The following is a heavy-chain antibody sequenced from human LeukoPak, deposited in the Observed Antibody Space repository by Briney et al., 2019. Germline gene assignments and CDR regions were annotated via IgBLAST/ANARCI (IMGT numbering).Heavy chain of an antibody. V-gene: IGHV4-34*01. Sequence: SETLSLTCAVYGGSFSGYYWSWIRQPPGKGLEWIGEINHSGSTNYNPSLKSRVTISVDTSKNQFSLKLSSVTAADTAVYYCARETGYSSGCKRRPHMDVWGKGTTVTVSS. CDR2: INHSGST. CDR3: ARETGYSSGCKRRPHMDV. CDR1: GGSFSGYY. D-gene: IGHD6-19*01. J-gene: IGHJ6*04.